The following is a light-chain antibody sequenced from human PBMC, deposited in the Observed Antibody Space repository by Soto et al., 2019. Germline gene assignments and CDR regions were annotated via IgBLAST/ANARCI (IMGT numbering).Light chain of an antibody. CDR2: GAS. Sequence: EIVLTQSPGTLSVSTRERATLSCRASQSVSSKLAWYQQKPGQAPRLLFYGASTGATGIPARFSGSGSETEFTLSISSLQSEDFAVYYCQQYHDWPGTFGQGTKVDIK. J-gene: IGKJ1*01. V-gene: IGKV3-15*01. CDR1: QSVSSK. CDR3: QQYHDWPGT.